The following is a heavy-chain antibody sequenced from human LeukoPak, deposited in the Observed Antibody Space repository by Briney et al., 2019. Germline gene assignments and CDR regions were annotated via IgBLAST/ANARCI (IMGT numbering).Heavy chain of an antibody. Sequence: SETLSLTCAVYGGSFSGYYWSWIRQPPGKGLEWIGEINHSGSTNYNPSHKSRVTISVDTSKNQFSLKLSSVTAADTAVYYCARWNAREVTGYYYYGMDVWGQGTTVTVSS. D-gene: IGHD5-18*01. CDR2: INHSGST. V-gene: IGHV4-34*01. CDR3: ARWNAREVTGYYYYGMDV. CDR1: GGSFSGYY. J-gene: IGHJ6*02.